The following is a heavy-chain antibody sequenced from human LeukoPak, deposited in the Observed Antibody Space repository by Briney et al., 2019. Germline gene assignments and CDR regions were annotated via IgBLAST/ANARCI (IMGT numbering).Heavy chain of an antibody. Sequence: SETLSLTCAVYGGSFSGYYWSWIRQPPGKGLEWIGEINHSGSTNYNPSLKSRVTISVDTSKNQFSLKLSSVTAADTAVYYCARRYCSSTSCRRWTDAFDIWGQGTMVTVSS. D-gene: IGHD2-2*01. CDR2: INHSGST. CDR1: GGSFSGYY. V-gene: IGHV4-34*01. CDR3: ARRYCSSTSCRRWTDAFDI. J-gene: IGHJ3*02.